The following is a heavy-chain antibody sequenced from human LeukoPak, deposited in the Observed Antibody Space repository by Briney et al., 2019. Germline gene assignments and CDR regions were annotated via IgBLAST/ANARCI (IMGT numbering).Heavy chain of an antibody. CDR1: GGSFSGYY. CDR2: INHSGST. J-gene: IGHJ4*02. V-gene: IGHV4-34*01. CDR3: ARDSSSWYYFDY. Sequence: PSETLSLTCAVYGGSFSGYYWSWIRQPPGKGLEWIGEINHSGSTNYNPSLKSRVTISVDTSKNQFSLKLSSVTAADTAVYYCARDSSSWYYFDYWGQGTLVTVSS. D-gene: IGHD6-13*01.